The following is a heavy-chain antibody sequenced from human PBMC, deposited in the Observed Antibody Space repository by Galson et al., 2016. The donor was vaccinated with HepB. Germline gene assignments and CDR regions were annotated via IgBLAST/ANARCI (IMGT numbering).Heavy chain of an antibody. V-gene: IGHV4-39*01. CDR1: GGSLNRSSFY. CDR2: IFYNVSAHRNSSVST. J-gene: IGHJ5*02. Sequence: ETLSLTCVVSGGSLNRSSFYWGWIRQPPGKGLEWMGSIFYNVSAHRNSSVSTHYNPSLKSRVSISGDPSKNQFSLTLSPVTAADTGIYFRSRGKPSDGGADHWGQGTLVTVSS. CDR3: SRGKPSDGGADH. D-gene: IGHD1-14*01.